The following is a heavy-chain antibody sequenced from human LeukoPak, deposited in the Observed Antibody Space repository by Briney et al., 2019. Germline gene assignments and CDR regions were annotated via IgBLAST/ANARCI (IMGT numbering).Heavy chain of an antibody. D-gene: IGHD2-2*01. CDR2: ISGSGGTT. V-gene: IGHV3-23*01. CDR1: GFTFSSYT. J-gene: IGHJ4*02. CDR3: AKDRGIVVVPTLFDY. Sequence: PGGSLRLSCAASGFTFSSYTMGWVRQAPGKGLEWVSGISGSGGTTRHADSVKGRFTISRDNSKNTLYLQMNSLRAEDTAVYYCAKDRGIVVVPTLFDYWGQGTLVTVSS.